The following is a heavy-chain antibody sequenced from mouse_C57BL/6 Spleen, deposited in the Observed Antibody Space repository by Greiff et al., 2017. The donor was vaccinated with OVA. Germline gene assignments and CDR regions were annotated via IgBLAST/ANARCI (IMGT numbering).Heavy chain of an antibody. CDR1: GYSITSGYY. V-gene: IGHV3-6*01. Sequence: EVHLVESGPGLVKPSQSLSLTCSVTGYSITSGYYWNWIRQFPGNKLEWMGYISYDGSNNYNPSLKNRISITRDTSKNQFFLKLNSVTTEDTATYYCASGGTFDYWGQGTTLTVSS. J-gene: IGHJ2*01. CDR3: ASGGTFDY. CDR2: ISYDGSN. D-gene: IGHD3-3*01.